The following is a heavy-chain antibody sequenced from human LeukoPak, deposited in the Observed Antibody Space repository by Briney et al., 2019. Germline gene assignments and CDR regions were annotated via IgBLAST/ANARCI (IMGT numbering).Heavy chain of an antibody. Sequence: SETLSLTCTVSGGSISSYYWSWLRQPAGKGLGLIGRIYTSGRTHYNPSLKSRVTMSVDTSKNKFSLKLSSVTAADTAVYYCARGLRLTPFDFWGQGTLVTVSS. J-gene: IGHJ4*02. V-gene: IGHV4-4*07. CDR2: IYTSGRT. CDR3: ARGLRLTPFDF. D-gene: IGHD5-12*01. CDR1: GGSISSYY.